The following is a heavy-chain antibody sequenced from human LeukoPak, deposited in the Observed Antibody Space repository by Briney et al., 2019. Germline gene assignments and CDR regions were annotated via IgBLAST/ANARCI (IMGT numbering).Heavy chain of an antibody. CDR1: GYTFTSYY. D-gene: IGHD6-13*01. Sequence: ASVKVSCKASGYTFTSYYMHWVRQAPGQGLQWMGLINPSGGSTSYAQKFQGRVTVTRDTSTSTVFMVLSSLTSEDTAVYYCARTFSIASAGRNDYWGQGTLVTVSS. CDR2: INPSGGST. CDR3: ARTFSIASAGRNDY. V-gene: IGHV1-46*01. J-gene: IGHJ4*02.